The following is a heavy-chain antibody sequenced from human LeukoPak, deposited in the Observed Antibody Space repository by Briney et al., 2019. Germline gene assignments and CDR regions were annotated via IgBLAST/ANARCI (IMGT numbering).Heavy chain of an antibody. V-gene: IGHV3-30*02. D-gene: IGHD4-11*01. J-gene: IGHJ4*02. CDR3: TRESDHSNYPGSFDH. Sequence: GGSLRLSCAASGFTFSSYGMHWVRQAPGKGLEWVTFIRYDGSNKYYADSVKGRFTISRDNAKNSLYLQMNSLRAEDTAVYYCTRESDHSNYPGSFDHWGQGTRVTVSS. CDR2: IRYDGSNK. CDR1: GFTFSSYG.